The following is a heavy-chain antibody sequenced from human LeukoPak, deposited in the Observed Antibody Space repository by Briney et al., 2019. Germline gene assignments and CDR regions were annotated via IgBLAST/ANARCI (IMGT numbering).Heavy chain of an antibody. CDR1: GFTFSSYW. CDR2: IKQDGSEK. CDR3: ARVSYYPHVAFDI. D-gene: IGHD1-26*01. Sequence: GGSLRLSCAASGFTFSSYWMNWVRQAPGKGLEWVAKIKQDGSEKYYVDSVKGRFTISRDNAKNSLYLQMNSLRAEDTALYYCARVSYYPHVAFDIWGQGTMVTVSS. V-gene: IGHV3-7*01. J-gene: IGHJ3*02.